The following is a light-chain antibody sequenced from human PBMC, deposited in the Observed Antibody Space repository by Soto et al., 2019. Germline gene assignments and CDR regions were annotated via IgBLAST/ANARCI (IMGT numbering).Light chain of an antibody. V-gene: IGKV3-15*01. Sequence: IVLTQSPGTLSLSPGERTTLSCRASQSISSYLAWYQQKPGQAPRLLIYGASRRATGFPARFSGSGSGTDFTLTISSLQSEDFAVYCCQQYDNWPWTFGQGTKVDIK. J-gene: IGKJ1*01. CDR2: GAS. CDR3: QQYDNWPWT. CDR1: QSISSY.